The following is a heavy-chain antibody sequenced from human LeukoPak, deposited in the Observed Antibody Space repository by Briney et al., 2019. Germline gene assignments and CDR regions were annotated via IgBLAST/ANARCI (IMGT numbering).Heavy chain of an antibody. CDR3: ATDLYTTYYFDY. Sequence: SETLSLTCTVSGYSISSGYYWGWIRQPPGKGLEWIGSIYHSGSTYYNPSLKSRVTISVDTSKNQFSLKLSSVTAADTAVYYCATDLYTTYYFDYWGQGTLVTVSS. D-gene: IGHD1-14*01. CDR2: IYHSGST. CDR1: GYSISSGYY. J-gene: IGHJ4*02. V-gene: IGHV4-38-2*02.